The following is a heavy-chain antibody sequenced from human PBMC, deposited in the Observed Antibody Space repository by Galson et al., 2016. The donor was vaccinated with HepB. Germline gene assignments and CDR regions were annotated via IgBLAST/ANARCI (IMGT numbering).Heavy chain of an antibody. CDR2: IHPGDSDS. CDR1: GYSFTSHW. CDR3: ARQDTSGYFGAFDI. V-gene: IGHV5-51*01. Sequence: QSGAEVKKPGESLKISCTASGYSFTSHWIGWVRQMPGKGLEWMGIIHPGDSDSRYSPSFQGQVTISADNAINTAYLQWRSLKASDTAIYYCARQDTSGYFGAFDIWGQGTMVTVSS. D-gene: IGHD3-22*01. J-gene: IGHJ3*02.